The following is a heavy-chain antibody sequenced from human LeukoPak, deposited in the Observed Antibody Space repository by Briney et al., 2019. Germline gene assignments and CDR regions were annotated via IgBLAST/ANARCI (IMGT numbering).Heavy chain of an antibody. V-gene: IGHV3-23*01. CDR3: AKDWWGSGSNSFDP. CDR2: ISGRDGST. J-gene: IGHJ5*02. CDR1: GXTFSTYA. Sequence: GGSLRLSCAASGXTFSTYAMSWVRQAPGKGLEWVSLISGRDGSTYYADSVKGRFTISRDNSKNTLYLQMNSLRAEDTAVYYCAKDWWGSGSNSFDPWGQGTLVTVSS. D-gene: IGHD3-10*01.